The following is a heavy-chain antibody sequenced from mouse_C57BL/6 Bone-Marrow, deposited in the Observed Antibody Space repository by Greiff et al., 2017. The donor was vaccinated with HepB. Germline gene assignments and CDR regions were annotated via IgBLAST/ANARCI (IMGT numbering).Heavy chain of an antibody. J-gene: IGHJ1*03. CDR1: GFTFSDYY. Sequence: DVQLVESEGGLVQPGSSMKLSCTASGFTFSDYYMAWVRQVPEKGLEWVANINYDGSSTYYLDSLKSRFIISRDNAKNILYLQMSSLKSEDTATYYCARVYYGYWYFDVWGTGTTVTVSS. CDR3: ARVYYGYWYFDV. D-gene: IGHD1-1*01. V-gene: IGHV5-16*01. CDR2: INYDGSST.